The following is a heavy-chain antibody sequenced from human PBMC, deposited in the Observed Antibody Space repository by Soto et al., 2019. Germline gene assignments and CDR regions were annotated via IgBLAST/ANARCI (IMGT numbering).Heavy chain of an antibody. J-gene: IGHJ4*02. D-gene: IGHD3-3*01. V-gene: IGHV3-23*01. CDR3: AKDQDDVWRTYFDY. CDR2: ISGSGGST. Sequence: EVQLLESGGGLVQPGGSLRLSCAASGFTFSSYAMSWVRQAPGKGLEWVSAISGSGGSTYYADSVKGLFTVSRDNSKNTMYLQMNSLRAEDTAVYYCAKDQDDVWRTYFDYWGRGTLVTVSS. CDR1: GFTFSSYA.